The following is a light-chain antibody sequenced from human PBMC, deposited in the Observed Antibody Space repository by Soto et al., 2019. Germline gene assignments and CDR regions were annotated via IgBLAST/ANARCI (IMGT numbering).Light chain of an antibody. V-gene: IGKV1-39*01. CDR2: AAS. CDR1: QSIGSH. J-gene: IGKJ1*01. CDR3: QPSYSTLGGT. Sequence: DIQMTQAPSSLSASVGDRVTISWRASQSIGSHLNWYQQKQGKAPKLVIYAASSLQSGVPSRFSGSGSWTDFTLIISSLQPEDFANYYGQPSYSTLGGTFGQGTKVDI.